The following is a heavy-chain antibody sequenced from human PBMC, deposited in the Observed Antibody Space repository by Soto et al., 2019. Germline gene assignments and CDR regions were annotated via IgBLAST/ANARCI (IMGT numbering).Heavy chain of an antibody. J-gene: IGHJ5*02. V-gene: IGHV3-23*01. CDR1: GFHFSSYA. CDR2: ISDSGDST. CDR3: AKGRLSGSYKGNWFDP. D-gene: IGHD1-26*01. Sequence: GGSLRLSCAASGFHFSSYAVHWVRQPTGKGLEWVSAISDSGDSTYYADSVKGRFAISRDNSVNTLYLQMNSLRAEDTAVYYCAKGRLSGSYKGNWFDPWGQGTLVTVSS.